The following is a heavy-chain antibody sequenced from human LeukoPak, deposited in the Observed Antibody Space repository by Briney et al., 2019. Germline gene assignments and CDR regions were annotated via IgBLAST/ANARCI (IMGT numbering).Heavy chain of an antibody. D-gene: IGHD3-10*01. CDR2: IKQDGSEK. Sequence: PGGSLRLSCAASGFTFSSYSMNWVRQAPGKGLEWVANIKQDGSEKYYVDSVKGRFTISRDNAKNSLYLQMNSLRAEDTAVYFCARDAFGESAYWGQGTLVTVSS. CDR1: GFTFSSYS. V-gene: IGHV3-7*01. J-gene: IGHJ4*02. CDR3: ARDAFGESAY.